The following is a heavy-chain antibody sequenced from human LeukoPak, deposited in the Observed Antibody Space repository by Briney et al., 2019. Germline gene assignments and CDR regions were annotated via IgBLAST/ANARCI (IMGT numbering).Heavy chain of an antibody. D-gene: IGHD3-16*02. V-gene: IGHV3-21*01. CDR1: GFTFSSYS. CDR3: ARGGTYYDYVWGSYRLDY. CDR2: ISSSSSYI. J-gene: IGHJ4*02. Sequence: PGGSLRLSCAASGFTFSSYSMNWVRQAPGRGLEWVSSISSSSSYIYYADSVKGRFTISRGNAKNSLYLQMNSLRAEDTAVYYCARGGTYYDYVWGSYRLDYWGQGTLVTVSS.